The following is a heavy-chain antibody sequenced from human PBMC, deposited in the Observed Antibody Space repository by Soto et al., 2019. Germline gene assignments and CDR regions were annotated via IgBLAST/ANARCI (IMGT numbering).Heavy chain of an antibody. Sequence: PGGSLILSCAASEFTFSNYAMSWVRQAPGKGLEWVSSISDNGGTTYYADSVKGRFTISRDNSKNTLYLQMNSLRAEDTAVYYCARSKPQHGDAFDIWGQGTMVTVSS. CDR3: ARSKPQHGDAFDI. CDR1: EFTFSNYA. V-gene: IGHV3-23*01. CDR2: ISDNGGTT. J-gene: IGHJ3*02.